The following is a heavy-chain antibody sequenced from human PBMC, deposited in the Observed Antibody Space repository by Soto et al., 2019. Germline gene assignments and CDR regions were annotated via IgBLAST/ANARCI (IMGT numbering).Heavy chain of an antibody. D-gene: IGHD6-19*01. CDR3: AKVRYSSPMGFYYGMDV. CDR1: RVAFSKFI. CDR2: IIPIFGTA. Sequence: GASVKVSCKASRVAFSKFIVTWARQAPGLGLEWVGGIIPIFGTANYAQKFQGRVRITADESTSTSYMEVNNLRSEDTAVYYCAKVRYSSPMGFYYGMDVWGQLTTVTVSS. J-gene: IGHJ6*02. V-gene: IGHV1-69*13.